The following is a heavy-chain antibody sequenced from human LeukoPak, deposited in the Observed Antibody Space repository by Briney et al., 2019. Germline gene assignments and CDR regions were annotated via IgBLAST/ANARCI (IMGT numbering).Heavy chain of an antibody. J-gene: IGHJ4*02. CDR3: VKSIAGAGNVDY. CDR2: ISSNGGST. CDR1: GLTLSSYA. D-gene: IGHD6-19*01. V-gene: IGHV3-64D*09. Sequence: PGGSLRLSCSASGLTLSSYAMQWVRQAPGKGLEYVGAISSNGGSTYYADSVKGRFTISRDNSKNALYLQMSGLRPEDTALYYCVKSIAGAGNVDYWGQGTLVTVSS.